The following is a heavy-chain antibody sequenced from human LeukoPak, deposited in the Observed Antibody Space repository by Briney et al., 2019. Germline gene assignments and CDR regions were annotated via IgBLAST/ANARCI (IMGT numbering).Heavy chain of an antibody. CDR3: ASVTVFGYDITFDP. D-gene: IGHD3-22*01. J-gene: IGHJ5*02. CDR1: GGTFSSYA. V-gene: IGHV1-69*06. Sequence: GASVKVSCKASGGTFSSYAISWVRQAPGQGLEWMGGIIPIFGTANYAQKFRGRVTITADKSTRTAYMELSSLRSEDTAVYYCASVTVFGYDITFDPWGQGTLVTVSS. CDR2: IIPIFGTA.